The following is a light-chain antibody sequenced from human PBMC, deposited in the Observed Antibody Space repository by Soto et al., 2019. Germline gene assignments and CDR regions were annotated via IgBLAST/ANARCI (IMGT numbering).Light chain of an antibody. CDR2: EVY. CDR1: SSDVGYYNL. CDR3: CSYAPDSTYV. J-gene: IGLJ1*01. V-gene: IGLV2-23*02. Sequence: QSALTQPASVSGSPGQSIAISCTGTSSDVGYYNLVSWYQQYPGKAPKIIIYEVYKRPSGISRRFSGSKSGSTASLTISGLQAEDEADYFCCSYAPDSTYVFGSGTKLTVL.